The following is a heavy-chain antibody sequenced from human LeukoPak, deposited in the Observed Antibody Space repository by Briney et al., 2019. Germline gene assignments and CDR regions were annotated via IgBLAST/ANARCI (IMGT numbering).Heavy chain of an antibody. J-gene: IGHJ6*03. V-gene: IGHV4-30-4*08. Sequence: KSSETLSLTCTVSGGSISSGDYYWSWIRQPPGKGLEWIGYIYYSGSTYYNPSLKSRVTISVDTSKNQFSLKLSSVTAADTAVYYCARAGIAVAGTSPIRSGYYYYMDVWGKGTTVTVSS. D-gene: IGHD6-19*01. CDR1: GGSISSGDYY. CDR2: IYYSGST. CDR3: ARAGIAVAGTSPIRSGYYYYMDV.